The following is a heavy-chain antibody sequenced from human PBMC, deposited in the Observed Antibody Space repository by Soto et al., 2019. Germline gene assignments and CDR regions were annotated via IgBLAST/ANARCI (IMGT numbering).Heavy chain of an antibody. V-gene: IGHV4-59*01. CDR3: ARIYSGYDFDY. D-gene: IGHD5-12*01. J-gene: IGHJ4*02. CDR1: GGSISSYY. Sequence: SETLSLTCTVSGGSISSYYWSWIRQPPGKGLEWIGYIYYSGSTNYNPSLKSRVTISVDTSKNQFSLKLSSVTAADTAVYYCARIYSGYDFDYWGQGTLVTVYS. CDR2: IYYSGST.